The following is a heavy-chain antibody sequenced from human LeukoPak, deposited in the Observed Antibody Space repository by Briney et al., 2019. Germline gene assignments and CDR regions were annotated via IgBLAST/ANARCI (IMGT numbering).Heavy chain of an antibody. D-gene: IGHD2-15*01. J-gene: IGHJ6*03. CDR2: INPNSGGT. CDR3: ARGRRGGYYYYMDV. CDR1: GYTFTGYY. Sequence: GASVKVSCKASGYTFTGYYMHWVRQAPGQGLEWMGWINPNSGGTNYAQKFQGRVTMTRDTSISTAYMELSRLRSDDTALYYCARGRRGGYYYYMDVWGKGTTVTISS. V-gene: IGHV1-2*02.